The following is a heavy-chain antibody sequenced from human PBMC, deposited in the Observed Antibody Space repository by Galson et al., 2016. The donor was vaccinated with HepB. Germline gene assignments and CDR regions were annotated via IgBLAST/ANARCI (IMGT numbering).Heavy chain of an antibody. CDR3: ARDYIYGGGDS. J-gene: IGHJ5*01. Sequence: SLRLSCAASGVTVSNNFMSWVRQAPGKGLEWVALIFSGGRTHYADSVKGRFTISRDASTNTLYLQMNSLRAEDMAVYYCARDYIYGGGDSWGQGTLVTVSS. V-gene: IGHV3-53*01. CDR1: GVTVSNNF. CDR2: IFSGGRT. D-gene: IGHD4-23*01.